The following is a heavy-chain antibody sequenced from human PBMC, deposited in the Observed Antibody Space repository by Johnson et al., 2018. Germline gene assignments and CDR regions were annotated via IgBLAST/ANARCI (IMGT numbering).Heavy chain of an antibody. V-gene: IGHV3-49*03. Sequence: VQLVQSGGGLVQXGRSLRLSCTASGFTFGDYAMSWFRQAPGKGLEWVGFIRSKPYGGPTEYAASVKGRFAISRDDSKSIAYLQMNSLKTEDTAVYYCTRVGTKDIVAVISYYYYMDVWGKGTTVTVSS. CDR2: IRSKPYGGPT. CDR3: TRVGTKDIVAVISYYYYMDV. CDR1: GFTFGDYA. D-gene: IGHD2-21*01. J-gene: IGHJ6*03.